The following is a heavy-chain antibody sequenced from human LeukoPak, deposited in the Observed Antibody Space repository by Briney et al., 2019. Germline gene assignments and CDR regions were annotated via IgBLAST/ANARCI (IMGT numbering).Heavy chain of an antibody. D-gene: IGHD3-22*01. J-gene: IGHJ5*02. CDR3: ARPYYYDSRIDP. CDR1: GGSISSGDYY. CDR2: MYYSGST. Sequence: ESSETLSLTCTVSGGSISSGDYYWSWIRQPPGKGPEWIAYMYYSGSTYYNPSLKSRVTMSADTSKNQLSLKLSSVTAADTAVYYCARPYYYDSRIDPWGQGILVTVSS. V-gene: IGHV4-30-4*01.